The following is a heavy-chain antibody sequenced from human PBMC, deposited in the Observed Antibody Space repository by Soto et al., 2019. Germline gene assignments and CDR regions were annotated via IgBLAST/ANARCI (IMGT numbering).Heavy chain of an antibody. CDR1: GYTFTSYA. CDR3: AFHRRLWAALVP. J-gene: IGHJ4*02. Sequence: VASVKVSCKASGYTFTSYAMHWVRQAPGQRLEWMGWINAGNGNTKYSQKFQGRVTITRDTSASTAYMELSSLRSEDTAVYYCAFHRRLWAALVPWGQGTLVTVSS. V-gene: IGHV1-3*01. D-gene: IGHD3-10*01. CDR2: INAGNGNT.